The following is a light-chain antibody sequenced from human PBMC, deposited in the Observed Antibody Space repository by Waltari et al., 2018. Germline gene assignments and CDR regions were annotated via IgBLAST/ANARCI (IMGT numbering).Light chain of an antibody. V-gene: IGKV3-20*01. Sequence: EIVLTQSPGTLSLSPGERATLSCRASQSVSSRYLFWYQHKPGQAPRRLIYGASSSATGIPDRFSGSGSGTEFTLTISRLESEDFAVYYCQQYGSSPPITFGQGTRLEIK. J-gene: IGKJ5*01. CDR3: QQYGSSPPIT. CDR1: QSVSSRY. CDR2: GAS.